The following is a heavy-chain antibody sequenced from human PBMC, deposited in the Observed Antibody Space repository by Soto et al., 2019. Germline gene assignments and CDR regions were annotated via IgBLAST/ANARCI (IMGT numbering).Heavy chain of an antibody. Sequence: GGSLRLSCAASGFTFSSYGMHWVRQAPGKGLEWVAVISYDGSNKYYADSVKGRFTISRDNSKNTLYLQMNSLRAEDTAVYYCAKEREGYCSSTSCYGMDVWGQGTTVTVSS. V-gene: IGHV3-30*18. D-gene: IGHD2-2*01. CDR2: ISYDGSNK. CDR3: AKEREGYCSSTSCYGMDV. J-gene: IGHJ6*02. CDR1: GFTFSSYG.